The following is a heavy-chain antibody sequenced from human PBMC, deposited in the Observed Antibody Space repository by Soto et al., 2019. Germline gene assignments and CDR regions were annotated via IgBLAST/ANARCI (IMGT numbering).Heavy chain of an antibody. CDR3: ARVWYYYGSGTPYY. V-gene: IGHV3-74*01. Sequence: EVQLVESGGGLAQPGGSLRLSCAAAGFTFSSYWMHWVRQAPGKGLVWVSGINSDGSSTSYSDSVKGRFTISRDNAKNALYLQMTSLRAEDTAVYYWARVWYYYGSGTPYYWGQGTLVTVSS. J-gene: IGHJ4*02. CDR2: INSDGSST. D-gene: IGHD3-10*01. CDR1: GFTFSSYW.